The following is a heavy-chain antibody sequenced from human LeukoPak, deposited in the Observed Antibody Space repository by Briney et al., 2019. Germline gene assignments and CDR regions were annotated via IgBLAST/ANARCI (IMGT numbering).Heavy chain of an antibody. J-gene: IGHJ4*02. CDR3: ARGPGRGYSGYFDY. D-gene: IGHD5-12*01. V-gene: IGHV4-4*02. CDR2: IYLRGNT. CDR1: GGSISSSNW. Sequence: PSETLSLTCAISGGSISSSNWWTWVRQPPGKGLEWVGEIYLRGNTNYNPSLKSRVTISVDTSKNQFSLKLSSVTAADTAVYYCARGPGRGYSGYFDYWGQGTLVTVSS.